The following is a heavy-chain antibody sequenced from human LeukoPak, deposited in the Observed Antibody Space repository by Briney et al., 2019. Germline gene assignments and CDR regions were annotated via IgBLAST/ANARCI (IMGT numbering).Heavy chain of an antibody. J-gene: IGHJ5*02. Sequence: KPSETLSLTCAVYGGSFSGYYWSWIRQPPGKGLEWIGEINHSGSTNYNPSLKSRVTISVDTSKNQFSLKLSSVTAADTAVYYCAREGGYMSGYEGNWFDPWGQGTLVTVSS. CDR1: GGSFSGYY. D-gene: IGHD5-12*01. CDR3: AREGGYMSGYEGNWFDP. V-gene: IGHV4-34*01. CDR2: INHSGST.